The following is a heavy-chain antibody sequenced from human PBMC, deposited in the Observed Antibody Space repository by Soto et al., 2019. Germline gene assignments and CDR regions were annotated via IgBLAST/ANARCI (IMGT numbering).Heavy chain of an antibody. CDR2: IKSKTDGGTT. V-gene: IGHV3-15*07. CDR1: GFTFSNAW. D-gene: IGHD3-3*01. J-gene: IGHJ6*02. Sequence: EVQLVESGGGLVKPGGSLRLSCAASGFTFSNAWMNWVRQAPGKGLEWVGRIKSKTDGGTTDYAATVKGRFTISRDDSKNTLYLQMNSLKTEDTAVYYCTTARYYDFWSGYTSYYYYGMDVWGQGTTVTVSS. CDR3: TTARYYDFWSGYTSYYYYGMDV.